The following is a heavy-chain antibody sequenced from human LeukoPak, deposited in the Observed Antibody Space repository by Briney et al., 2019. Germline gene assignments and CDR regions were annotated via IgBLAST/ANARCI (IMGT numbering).Heavy chain of an antibody. J-gene: IGHJ4*02. CDR2: IYYSGST. Sequence: KPSETLSLTCTVSGGSISSYYWSWIRQPPGKGLEWIGYIYYSGSTNYNPSLKSRVTISVDTSKNQFSLKLSSVTAADTAVYYCAGSITMIVEFDYWGQGTLVTVSS. CDR1: GGSISSYY. V-gene: IGHV4-59*01. CDR3: AGSITMIVEFDY. D-gene: IGHD3-22*01.